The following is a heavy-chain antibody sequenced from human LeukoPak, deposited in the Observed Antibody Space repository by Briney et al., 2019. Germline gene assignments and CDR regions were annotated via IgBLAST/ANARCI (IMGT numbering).Heavy chain of an antibody. Sequence: PSETLSLTCAVYGGSFSGYYWSWIRHPPGKGLEWIGEINHSGSTNYNPSLKSRVTISVDTSKNQFSLKLSSVTAADTAVYYCARAGYCSGGSCYSFDYWGQGTLVTVSS. V-gene: IGHV4-34*01. CDR3: ARAGYCSGGSCYSFDY. CDR2: INHSGST. J-gene: IGHJ4*02. D-gene: IGHD2-15*01. CDR1: GGSFSGYY.